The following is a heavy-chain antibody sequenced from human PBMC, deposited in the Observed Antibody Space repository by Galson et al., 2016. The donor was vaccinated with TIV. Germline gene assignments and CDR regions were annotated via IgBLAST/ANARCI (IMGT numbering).Heavy chain of an antibody. CDR3: ASPQAAAGIDAFDI. J-gene: IGHJ3*02. CDR2: IYSGGST. CDR1: GFTVSSNY. D-gene: IGHD6-13*01. V-gene: IGHV3-53*05. Sequence: ASGFTVSSNYMTWVRQAPGKGLESVSVIYSGGSTYYIDSVKGRFTISRDTSKNTLYLQMNSLRVEDTAVYYCASPQAAAGIDAFDIWGQGTMVIVSS.